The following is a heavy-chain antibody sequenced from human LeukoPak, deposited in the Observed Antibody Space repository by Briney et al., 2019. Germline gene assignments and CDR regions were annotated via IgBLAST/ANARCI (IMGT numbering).Heavy chain of an antibody. J-gene: IGHJ6*02. CDR3: ARGNRGYDSSGYSAPGYYYYGMDV. V-gene: IGHV3-23*01. Sequence: GGSLRLSCAAPGFTFSSYSMNWVRQAPGKGLEWVSAISGSGGSTYYADSVKGRFTISRDNSKNTLYLQMGSLRAEDMAVYYCARGNRGYDSSGYSAPGYYYYGMDVWGQGTTVTVSS. D-gene: IGHD3-22*01. CDR1: GFTFSSYS. CDR2: ISGSGGST.